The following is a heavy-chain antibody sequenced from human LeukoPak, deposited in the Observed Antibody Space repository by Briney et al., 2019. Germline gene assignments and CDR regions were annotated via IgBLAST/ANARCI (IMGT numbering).Heavy chain of an antibody. Sequence: ASVKVSCKASGYTFTRYGITWVRQAPGQGLEWMGWISTYNGKTSYAQKVQDRVTMTTDTSTSTVYMELRSLRSDDTALHFCARDFSNFSYGTWFDPWGQGTLVTVSS. V-gene: IGHV1-18*01. CDR1: GYTFTRYG. D-gene: IGHD1-1*01. CDR3: ARDFSNFSYGTWFDP. J-gene: IGHJ5*02. CDR2: ISTYNGKT.